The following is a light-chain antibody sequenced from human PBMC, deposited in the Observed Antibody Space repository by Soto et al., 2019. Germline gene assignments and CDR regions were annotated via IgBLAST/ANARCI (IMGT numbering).Light chain of an antibody. CDR3: QQRSNWPPIT. Sequence: EIVLTQSPATLSLSPGEIATLSFSASQYISKFLAWYQQKPGQAPRLLIYGAFSRATGIPDRFSGSGSGTVFTLTISRLEPEDFAVYYCQQRSNWPPITFGQGTRLEIK. CDR2: GAF. CDR1: QYISKF. V-gene: IGKV3-11*01. J-gene: IGKJ5*01.